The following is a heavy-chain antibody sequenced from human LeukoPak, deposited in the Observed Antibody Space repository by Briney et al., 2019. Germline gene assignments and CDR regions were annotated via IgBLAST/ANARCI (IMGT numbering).Heavy chain of an antibody. CDR3: ARACGGCSRASCPIPYYGMDV. CDR1: GGSISGYY. Sequence: PSETLSLTCTVSGGSISGYYGNWIRQPPGKGLEWIGHIYYSGSTDYNPSLKSRVTISVDTSKSQFSLKLTSVTAADTAVYYCARACGGCSRASCPIPYYGMDVWGQGTTVTVSS. D-gene: IGHD2-2*01. J-gene: IGHJ6*02. CDR2: IYYSGST. V-gene: IGHV4-59*01.